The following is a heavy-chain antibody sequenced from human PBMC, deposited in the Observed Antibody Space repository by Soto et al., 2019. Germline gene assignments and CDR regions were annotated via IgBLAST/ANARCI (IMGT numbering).Heavy chain of an antibody. CDR1: GFTFSSYG. Sequence: PGGSLRLSCAASGFTFSSYGMHWVRQAPGKGLEWVAVISYDGSNKYYADSVKGRFTISRDNSKNTLYLQMNSLRAEDTAVYYCAKGILIAAAGTGVPYWGQGTLVTVSS. J-gene: IGHJ4*02. CDR3: AKGILIAAAGTGVPY. V-gene: IGHV3-30*18. D-gene: IGHD6-13*01. CDR2: ISYDGSNK.